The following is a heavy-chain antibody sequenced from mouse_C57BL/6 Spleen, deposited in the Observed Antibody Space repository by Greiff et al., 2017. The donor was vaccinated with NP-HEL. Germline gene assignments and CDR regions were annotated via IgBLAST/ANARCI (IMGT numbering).Heavy chain of an antibody. CDR2: INPGSGGT. J-gene: IGHJ4*01. Sequence: VQLQQSGAELVRPGTSVKVSCKASGYAFTNYLIEWVKQRPGQGLEWIGVINPGSGGTNYNEKFKGKATLTADKSSSTAYMQLSSLTSEDSAVYFCAFNWGSAMDYWGQGTSVTVAS. CDR3: AFNWGSAMDY. V-gene: IGHV1-54*01. D-gene: IGHD4-1*02. CDR1: GYAFTNYL.